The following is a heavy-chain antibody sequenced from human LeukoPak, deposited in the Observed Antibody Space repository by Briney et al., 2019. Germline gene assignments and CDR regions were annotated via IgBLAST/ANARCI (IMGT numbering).Heavy chain of an antibody. CDR1: GFTFSSYA. V-gene: IGHV3-23*01. CDR2: ISGSGST. J-gene: IGHJ4*02. D-gene: IGHD3-9*01. CDR3: ASGASADYDILTGYFNGYFDY. Sequence: GGSLRLSCAASGFTFSSYAMSWVRQAPGKGLEWVSVISGSGSTYYADSVKGRFTISRDNSKNTLYLQMNSLRVDDTAVYFCASGASADYDILTGYFNGYFDYWGQGTLVTVSS.